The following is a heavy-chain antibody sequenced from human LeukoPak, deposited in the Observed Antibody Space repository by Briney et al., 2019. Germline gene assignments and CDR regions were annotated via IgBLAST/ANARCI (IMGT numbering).Heavy chain of an antibody. CDR3: ARGGFGGTDAFDI. D-gene: IGHD2-15*01. CDR2: IYTSGST. CDR1: GGSISSGSYY. V-gene: IGHV4-61*02. Sequence: SETLSLTCTDSGGSISSGSYYWSWIRQPAGKGLEWIGRIYTSGSTNYNPSLKSRVTISVDTSKNQFSLKLSSVTAADTAVYYCARGGFGGTDAFDIWGQGTMVTVSS. J-gene: IGHJ3*02.